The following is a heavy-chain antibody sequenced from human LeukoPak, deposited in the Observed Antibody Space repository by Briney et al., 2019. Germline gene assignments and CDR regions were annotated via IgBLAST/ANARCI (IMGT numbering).Heavy chain of an antibody. Sequence: GGSLRLSCAASGFTVSSHYMSWVRQAPGKGLEWVSVICSGGNTYYADSVKGRFTISRDNSMNTLYLQMNSLRAEDTAVYYCATGLPMVQGVIFGYWGQGTLVTVSS. D-gene: IGHD3-10*01. CDR2: ICSGGNT. J-gene: IGHJ4*02. V-gene: IGHV3-53*01. CDR1: GFTVSSHY. CDR3: ATGLPMVQGVIFGY.